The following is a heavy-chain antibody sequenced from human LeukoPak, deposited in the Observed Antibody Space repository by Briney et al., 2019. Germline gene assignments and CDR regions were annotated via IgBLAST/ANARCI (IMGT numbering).Heavy chain of an antibody. J-gene: IGHJ6*03. CDR1: GGSISSSSYY. V-gene: IGHV4-39*01. D-gene: IGHD3-10*01. CDR2: IYYSGST. Sequence: SETLSLTCTVSGGSISSSSYYWGWIRQPPGKGLEWIGSIYYSGSTYYNPSLKSRVTISVDTSKNQFSLKLSSVTAADTAVYYCARGSGGRREYYMDVWGKGTTVTVSS. CDR3: ARGSGGRREYYMDV.